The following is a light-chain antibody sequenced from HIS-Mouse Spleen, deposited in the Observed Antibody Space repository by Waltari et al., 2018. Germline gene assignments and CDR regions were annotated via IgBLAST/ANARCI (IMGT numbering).Light chain of an antibody. CDR1: QSLLHSDGKTY. V-gene: IGKV2-29*03. CDR2: EVS. Sequence: DIVMTQTPLSLSVTPGQPASISCKSSQSLLHSDGKTYLYWYLQKPVQSTQLLIYEVSRRVSGVPDRFRGSGSGTDFTLKISRVEAEDVWVYYCMQGIHLITFGQGTRLEIK. CDR3: MQGIHLIT. J-gene: IGKJ5*01.